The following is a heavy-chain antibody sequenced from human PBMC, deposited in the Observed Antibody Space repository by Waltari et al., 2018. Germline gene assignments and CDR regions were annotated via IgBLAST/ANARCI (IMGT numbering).Heavy chain of an antibody. CDR2: IWSDGSNT. CDR3: ARDLMLRSFYYYGLDV. CDR1: GFPFSDPG. Sequence: QVQLVESGGGVVQAGKSLRLSCAVSGFPFSDPGLHWVRQVPGKGLEWVAIIWSDGSNTYFLESVKGRFTISRDNSKNTLYLQMDSLRAEDTGVYYCARDLMLRSFYYYGLDVWGQGTTVTVSS. D-gene: IGHD3-10*01. J-gene: IGHJ6*02. V-gene: IGHV3-33*08.